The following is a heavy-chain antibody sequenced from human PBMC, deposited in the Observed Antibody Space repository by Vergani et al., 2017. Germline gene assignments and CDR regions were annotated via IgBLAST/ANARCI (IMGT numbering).Heavy chain of an antibody. CDR1: GFTVSSNY. V-gene: IGHV3-53*04. Sequence: EVQLVESGGGLVQPGGSLRLSCAASGFTVSSNYMSWVRQAPGRGLEWVSVIYSGGSTYYADSVKGRFTISRHNSKNTLYLQMNSLRAEGTAVYYCARAPRDDFQEDWGQGTLVTVSS. D-gene: IGHD3-3*01. CDR3: ARAPRDDFQED. CDR2: IYSGGST. J-gene: IGHJ4*02.